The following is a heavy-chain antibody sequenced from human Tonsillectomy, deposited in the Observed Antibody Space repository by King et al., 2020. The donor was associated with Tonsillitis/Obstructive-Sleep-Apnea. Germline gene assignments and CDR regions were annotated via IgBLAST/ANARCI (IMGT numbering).Heavy chain of an antibody. Sequence: VQLVESGGGLVPPGGSLRLSCAAAGFTFSSYAMCWVRQAPGKGLEWVSAFSGSGGSTYYADSVKGRITISRDNSKNTLYLQMNSLRAEDTAVYYCAKALGDYAPYYGMDVWGQGTTVTVSS. CDR1: GFTFSSYA. CDR2: FSGSGGST. D-gene: IGHD4-17*01. J-gene: IGHJ6*02. CDR3: AKALGDYAPYYGMDV. V-gene: IGHV3-23*04.